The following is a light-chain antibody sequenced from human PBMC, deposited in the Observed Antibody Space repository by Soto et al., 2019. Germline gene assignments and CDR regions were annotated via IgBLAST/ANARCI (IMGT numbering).Light chain of an antibody. CDR2: DAS. Sequence: DIQMTQSPSTLSASVGDRVTITCRASQSINSWVAWYQQKPGKAPKVLIYDASSLASGVPSRFSGSGSGTEFTLTIGRLQPDDFATYYCQRYNAFSQTFGQGTKVDIK. J-gene: IGKJ1*01. CDR1: QSINSW. V-gene: IGKV1-5*01. CDR3: QRYNAFSQT.